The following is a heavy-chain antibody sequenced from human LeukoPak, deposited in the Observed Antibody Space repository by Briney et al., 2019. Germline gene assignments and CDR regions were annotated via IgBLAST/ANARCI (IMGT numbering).Heavy chain of an antibody. V-gene: IGHV3-74*01. CDR2: INSDGSST. CDR3: ARGRYSGSYLLDY. D-gene: IGHD1-26*01. Sequence: GGSPRLSCAASGFTFSSYWMHWVRQAPGKGLVWVSRINSDGSSTSYADSVKGRFTISRDNSKNSLYLQMNSLRAEDTALYYCARGRYSGSYLLDYWGQGTLVTVSS. CDR1: GFTFSSYW. J-gene: IGHJ4*02.